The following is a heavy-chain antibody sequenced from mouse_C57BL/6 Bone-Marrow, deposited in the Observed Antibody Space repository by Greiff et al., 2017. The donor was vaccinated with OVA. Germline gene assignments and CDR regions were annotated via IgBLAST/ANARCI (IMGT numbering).Heavy chain of an antibody. J-gene: IGHJ2*01. CDR2: ISNGGGST. CDR1: GFTFSDYY. CDR3: ARSSYFDY. Sequence: EVQRVESGGGLVQPGGSLKLSCAASGFTFSDYYMYWVRQTPEKRLEWVAYISNGGGSTYYPDTVKGRFTISRANAKNTLYLQMSRLKSEDTAMYYCARSSYFDYWGQGTTLTVSS. V-gene: IGHV5-12*01.